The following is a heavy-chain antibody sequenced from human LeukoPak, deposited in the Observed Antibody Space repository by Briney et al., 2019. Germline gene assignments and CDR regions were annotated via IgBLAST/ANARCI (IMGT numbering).Heavy chain of an antibody. D-gene: IGHD5-12*01. Sequence: GGSLRLSCAASGFTFSIYAMRWVRHAPGEGVGWVSTVRGSGEDTYYADPGKSRFTLSRDNSKNTLSLQMYTLRAPDTDVYYCANWRRYDWAYSFDNWGPGGLVTVSS. V-gene: IGHV3-23*01. CDR2: VRGSGEDT. CDR1: GFTFSIYA. CDR3: ANWRRYDWAYSFDN. J-gene: IGHJ4*02.